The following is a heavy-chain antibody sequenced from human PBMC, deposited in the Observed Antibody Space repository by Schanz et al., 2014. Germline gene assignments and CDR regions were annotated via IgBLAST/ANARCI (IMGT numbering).Heavy chain of an antibody. Sequence: QVQLVQSGAEVKKPGASVKVSCKASGYTFTSHGISWVRQAPGQGLEWMGRIIPILGIANYAQKFQGRVTITADRSTSTAYMELSSLRSEDTAVYYCARAKRFGDMDVWGQGTTVTVSS. D-gene: IGHD3-10*01. V-gene: IGHV1-69*04. CDR3: ARAKRFGDMDV. CDR2: IIPILGIA. J-gene: IGHJ6*02. CDR1: GYTFTSHG.